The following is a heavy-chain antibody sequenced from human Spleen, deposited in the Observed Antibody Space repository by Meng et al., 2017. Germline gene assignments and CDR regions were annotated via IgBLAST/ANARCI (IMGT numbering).Heavy chain of an antibody. D-gene: IGHD5-18*01. V-gene: IGHV4-34*01. Sequence: SETLSLTCAVYGGSFSGYYWSWIRQPPGKGLEWIGEINHSGSTNYNPSLKSRVTISVDTSKNQFSLKLRSVTAADTAVYYCARHSQIYGMDVWGQGTTVTVSS. CDR1: GGSFSGYY. J-gene: IGHJ6*02. CDR2: INHSGST. CDR3: ARHSQIYGMDV.